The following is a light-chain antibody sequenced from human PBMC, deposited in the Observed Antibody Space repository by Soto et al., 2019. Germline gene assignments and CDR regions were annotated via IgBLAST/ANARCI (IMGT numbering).Light chain of an antibody. CDR1: SSDVGGYNY. Sequence: QSVLTQPRSVSGSPGQSVSISCTGTSSDVGGYNYVSWYQQHPGKAPKVMIYDVNKRPSGVPDRLSGSKSGNTASLTISGLQSEDEADYYCCSYAGRYIYVFGTGTKVTVL. CDR3: CSYAGRYIYV. CDR2: DVN. V-gene: IGLV2-11*01. J-gene: IGLJ1*01.